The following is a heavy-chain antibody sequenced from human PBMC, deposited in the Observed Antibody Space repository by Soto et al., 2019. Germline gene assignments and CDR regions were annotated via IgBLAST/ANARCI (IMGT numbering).Heavy chain of an antibody. Sequence: ASVKVSCKASGYTFTSYAMHWVRQAPGQGLEWMGWINAGNGNTKYSQKFQGRVTITRDTSASTAYMELSSLRSEDTAVYYCARTYCGGDCYSDYYYGMDVWGQGTTVTVSS. J-gene: IGHJ6*02. V-gene: IGHV1-3*01. CDR2: INAGNGNT. CDR1: GYTFTSYA. CDR3: ARTYCGGDCYSDYYYGMDV. D-gene: IGHD2-21*02.